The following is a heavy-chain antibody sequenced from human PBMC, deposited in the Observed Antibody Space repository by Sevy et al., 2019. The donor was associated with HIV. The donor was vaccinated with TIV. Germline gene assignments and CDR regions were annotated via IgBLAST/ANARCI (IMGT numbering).Heavy chain of an antibody. CDR1: GFTFSTYW. V-gene: IGHV3-7*01. D-gene: IGHD6-19*01. CDR3: ARVSIAVAGTDYFDY. Sequence: GGSLRLSCAASGFTFSTYWMSWVRQAPGKGLERVANIKQDGSEKYYVDSVKDRFTISRDNAKNSLYLQMNSLRAEDTAVYYCARVSIAVAGTDYFDYWGQGTLVTVSS. CDR2: IKQDGSEK. J-gene: IGHJ4*02.